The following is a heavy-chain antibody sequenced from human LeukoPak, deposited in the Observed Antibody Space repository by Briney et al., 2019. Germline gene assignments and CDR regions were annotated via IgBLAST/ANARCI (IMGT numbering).Heavy chain of an antibody. D-gene: IGHD2-2*01. Sequence: PSETLSLTCTASGGSISSYYWSWIRQPAGKGLEWIGRIYTSGSTNYNPSLKSRVTMSVDTSKNQFSLKLGSVTAADTAVYYCARVGCSSTSCPKANWFDPWGQGTLVTVSS. CDR2: IYTSGST. J-gene: IGHJ5*02. V-gene: IGHV4-4*07. CDR1: GGSISSYY. CDR3: ARVGCSSTSCPKANWFDP.